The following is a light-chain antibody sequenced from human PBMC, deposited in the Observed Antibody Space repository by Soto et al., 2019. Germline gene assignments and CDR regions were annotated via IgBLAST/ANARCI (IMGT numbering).Light chain of an antibody. J-gene: IGLJ2*01. CDR1: SSNIGSNY. Sequence: QSVLTQPPSVSAAPGQKVTISCSGSSSNIGSNYVSWYQRLPGTAPRLLIYDNSKRPSGIPDRFAGSKSGTSATLDITGLQTGDEADYYCGTWGGSLSIGVVFGGGTKLTVL. V-gene: IGLV1-51*01. CDR3: GTWGGSLSIGVV. CDR2: DNS.